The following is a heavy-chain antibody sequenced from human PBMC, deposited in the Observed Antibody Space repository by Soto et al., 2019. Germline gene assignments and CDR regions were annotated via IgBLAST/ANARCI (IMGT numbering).Heavy chain of an antibody. Sequence: QVQLVESGGGVVQPGRYLRLSCAASGFTFSSYGMHWVRQAPGKGLEWVAVISYDGSNKYYADSVKGRFTISRDNYKNTRYLQMNSLRAEDTAVYYCAKDRRPNYYYGMDVWGQGTTVTVS. CDR3: AKDRRPNYYYGMDV. J-gene: IGHJ6*02. V-gene: IGHV3-30*18. D-gene: IGHD6-25*01. CDR2: ISYDGSNK. CDR1: GFTFSSYG.